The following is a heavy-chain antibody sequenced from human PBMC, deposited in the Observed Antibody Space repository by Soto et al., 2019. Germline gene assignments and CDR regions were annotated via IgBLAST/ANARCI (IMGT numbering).Heavy chain of an antibody. V-gene: IGHV4-59*01. Sequence: SETLSLTCTVSGGSISSYYWSWIRQPPGKGLEWIGYIYYSGSTNYNPSLKSRVTISVDTSKNQFSLKLSSVTAADTAVYYCARDRGGYSGYDWYYYGIDVSGPGTTLTV. CDR2: IYYSGST. CDR3: ARDRGGYSGYDWYYYGIDV. CDR1: GGSISSYY. D-gene: IGHD5-12*01. J-gene: IGHJ6*02.